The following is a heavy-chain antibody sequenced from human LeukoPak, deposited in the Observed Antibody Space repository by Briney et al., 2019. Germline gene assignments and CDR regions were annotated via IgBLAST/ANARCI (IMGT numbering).Heavy chain of an antibody. J-gene: IGHJ4*02. Sequence: SETLSLTCTVSGGSITSRTYYWGWIRQPPGKGLEWIGSIHYSGSTYYSPSLKSRVTISVDTSKNQISLKLRSVTAADTAVYYCTRVECTDGSCYTFDYWGQGTLVIVSS. V-gene: IGHV4-39*07. CDR2: IHYSGST. CDR1: GGSITSRTYY. CDR3: TRVECTDGSCYTFDY. D-gene: IGHD2-15*01.